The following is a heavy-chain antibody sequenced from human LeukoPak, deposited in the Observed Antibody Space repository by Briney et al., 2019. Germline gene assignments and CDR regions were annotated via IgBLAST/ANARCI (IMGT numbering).Heavy chain of an antibody. J-gene: IGHJ4*02. Sequence: GGSLRLSCVDSGFPFTNAWMSWVRQAPGKGLEWIGRIKSKTDGETTNYAEPVRGRFTISRDDSKSAVYLQMNSLKIEDTAVYYCTTDLGTYYHGSQRLIPIDYWGQGTLVTVSS. D-gene: IGHD3-10*01. V-gene: IGHV3-15*01. CDR1: GFPFTNAW. CDR3: TTDLGTYYHGSQRLIPIDY. CDR2: IKSKTDGETT.